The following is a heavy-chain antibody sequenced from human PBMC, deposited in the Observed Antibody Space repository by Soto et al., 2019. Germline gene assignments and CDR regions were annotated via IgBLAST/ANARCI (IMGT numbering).Heavy chain of an antibody. Sequence: QVRLQESGPGLVKPSETLSLTCTVSGGSISSSYCNWVRQPPEKIPEWLGCISYTGNTHYNPPLKRLVTISRDTAKYQFSLDMTSVTAADTAFFFCAGGLVHHNVGYCGQGTLVTVS. D-gene: IGHD1-26*01. J-gene: IGHJ1*01. V-gene: IGHV4-59*01. CDR1: GGSISSSY. CDR2: ISYTGNT. CDR3: AGGLVHHNVGY.